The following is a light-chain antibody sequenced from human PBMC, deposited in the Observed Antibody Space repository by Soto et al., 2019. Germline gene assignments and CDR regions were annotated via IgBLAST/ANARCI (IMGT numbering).Light chain of an antibody. CDR2: GAS. CDR1: QSLSGNY. V-gene: IGKV3-20*01. J-gene: IGKJ5*01. CDR3: QQYGHSPIT. Sequence: EIVLTQSPGTLSLSPGERVTLSCRASQSLSGNYLAWYQQKPGQAPKFLIYGASNRATDIPDRFSGGGSETDFALTINRLEPEDSAVYYCQQYGHSPITFGQGTRLEIK.